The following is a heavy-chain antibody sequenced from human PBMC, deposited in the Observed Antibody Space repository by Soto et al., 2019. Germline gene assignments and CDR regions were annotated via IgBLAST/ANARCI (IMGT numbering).Heavy chain of an antibody. CDR3: AREGGPGFGELLV. CDR2: ISDSGGYI. Sequence: GGSLRLSCAASGFTFSSYSMDWVRQAPGKGLEWVSSISDSGGYIYYADSVKGRFTISRANAKNSLFLQMDSLRVEDTAVYYCAREGGPGFGELLVWGQGALVT. D-gene: IGHD3-10*01. CDR1: GFTFSSYS. V-gene: IGHV3-21*01. J-gene: IGHJ4*02.